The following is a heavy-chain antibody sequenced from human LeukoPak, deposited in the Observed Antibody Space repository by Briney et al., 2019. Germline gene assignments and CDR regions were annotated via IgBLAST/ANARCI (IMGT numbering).Heavy chain of an antibody. CDR3: ARGGLVGATTNQLLLDY. CDR2: IIPIFGTA. D-gene: IGHD1-26*01. CDR1: AGTFSSYA. V-gene: IGHV1-69*05. J-gene: IGHJ4*02. Sequence: SVKVSCKASAGTFSSYAISWVRQAPGQGLEWMGGIIPIFGTANYAQKFQGRVTMTRDTSTSTVYMELSSLRSEDTAVYYCARGGLVGATTNQLLLDYWGQGTLVTVSS.